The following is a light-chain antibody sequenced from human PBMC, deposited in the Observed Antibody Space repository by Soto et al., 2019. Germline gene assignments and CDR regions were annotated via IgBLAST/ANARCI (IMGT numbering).Light chain of an antibody. CDR3: SSYTSSNSGVL. V-gene: IGLV2-14*01. J-gene: IGLJ2*01. CDR2: EVS. CDR1: TSDVGGHKH. Sequence: QSALTQPASVSGSPGQSITISCTGTTSDVGGHKHVSWYQQHPGKAPKLMIYEVSNRPSGVSNRFSGSKSGNTASLTISGLQAEDEADYYCSSYTSSNSGVLFGGGTKLTVL.